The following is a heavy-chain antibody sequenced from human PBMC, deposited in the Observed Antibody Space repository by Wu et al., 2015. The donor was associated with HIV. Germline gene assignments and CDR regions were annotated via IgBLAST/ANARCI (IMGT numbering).Heavy chain of an antibody. V-gene: IGHV1-2*02. CDR1: RYTFTGYY. CDR3: ARDPYGCFDY. J-gene: IGHJ4*02. D-gene: IGHD3-10*01. CDR2: INPNSGAT. Sequence: QVQLVQSGPEVKKPGASVKVSCKASRYTFTGYYIHWVRQAPGQGLEWMGWINPNSGATNYAQKFQGRVTMTRDTSISTAYMELSRLRSDDTAVYYCARDPYGCFDYWGQGTLVTVSS.